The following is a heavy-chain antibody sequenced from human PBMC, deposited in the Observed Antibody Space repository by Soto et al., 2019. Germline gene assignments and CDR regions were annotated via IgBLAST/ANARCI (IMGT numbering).Heavy chain of an antibody. J-gene: IGHJ4*02. Sequence: PGGSLRLSCAASGFTFNNYYMTWVRQAPGKGLEWVSVIYSVGNTFYATSVKGRFTISRDNSKNTVYLQMNSLRAEDTAVYYCARGSYYGSGTYNYFDYWGQGTLVTVSS. CDR1: GFTFNNYY. D-gene: IGHD3-10*01. CDR3: ARGSYYGSGTYNYFDY. V-gene: IGHV3-66*01. CDR2: IYSVGNT.